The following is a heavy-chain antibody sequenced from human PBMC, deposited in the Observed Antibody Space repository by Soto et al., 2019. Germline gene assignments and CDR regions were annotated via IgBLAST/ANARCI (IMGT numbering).Heavy chain of an antibody. CDR2: IYYSVTT. CDR1: GASITSGGYY. V-gene: IGHV4-31*03. J-gene: IGHJ4*02. Sequence: LSLTCTVSGASITSGGYYWSWIRQHPGKGLEWIGYIYYSVTTYYNPSLKSRVIISVDTSKNQFSLNLSSVTAADTAVYYCARAENERAGIYRPPDYWGQGTLVTVSS. D-gene: IGHD5-12*01. CDR3: ARAENERAGIYRPPDY.